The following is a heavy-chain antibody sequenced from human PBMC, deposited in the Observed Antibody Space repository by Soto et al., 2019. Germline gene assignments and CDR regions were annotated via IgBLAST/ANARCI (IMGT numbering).Heavy chain of an antibody. J-gene: IGHJ6*02. CDR3: AGMSFTVFGEVIDNFYFYGMDV. CDR2: VYKTGST. D-gene: IGHD3-3*01. V-gene: IGHV4-59*03. Sequence: SETLSLTCNVSGGSISSYYWTWIRQPPGKGLEWIGYVYKTGSTNYNPSLNSRGTISLDTSKNQFFLNLSSVTSADTAVYYCAGMSFTVFGEVIDNFYFYGMDVWGQGTTVTVSS. CDR1: GGSISSYY.